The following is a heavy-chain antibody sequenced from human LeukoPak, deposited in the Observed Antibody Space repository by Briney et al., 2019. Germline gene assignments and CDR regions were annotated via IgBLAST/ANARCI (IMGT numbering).Heavy chain of an antibody. J-gene: IGHJ4*02. CDR1: GFSFNNYR. CDR3: TRSPRVTRIDY. Sequence: PGGSLRLSCVASGFSFNNYRMTWVRQAPGKGLEWVGFIKSKAYGGTTEYAASVKGRFTISRDDSKSIVYLQMNSLKTEDTAMYYCTRSPRVTRIDYWGQGTLVTVSS. CDR2: IKSKAYGGTT. V-gene: IGHV3-49*04. D-gene: IGHD2-21*02.